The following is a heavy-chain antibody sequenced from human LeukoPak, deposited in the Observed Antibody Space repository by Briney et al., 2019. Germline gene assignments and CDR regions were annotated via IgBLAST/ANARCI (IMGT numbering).Heavy chain of an antibody. CDR2: ISAYNGNR. D-gene: IGHD2-21*02. J-gene: IGHJ5*02. V-gene: IGHV1-18*01. Sequence: GASVKVSCKSSGYTFTSYGISWVRQAPGQGLEWMGWISAYNGNRNYAQKLQGRVTMTTDTSTSTAYMELRSLRSDDTAVYYCARGYCGGDCYSGYNWFDPWGQGTLVTVSS. CDR1: GYTFTSYG. CDR3: ARGYCGGDCYSGYNWFDP.